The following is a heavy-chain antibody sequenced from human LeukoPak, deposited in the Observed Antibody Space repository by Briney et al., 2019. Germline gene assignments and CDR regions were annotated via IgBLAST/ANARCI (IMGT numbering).Heavy chain of an antibody. Sequence: SETLSLTCTVSGGSISSSSYYWGWIRQPPGKGLEWVGSIYYSGSTYYNPSLKSRVTISVDTSKNQFSLKLSSVTAADTAVYYCASISSYYYYYYMDVWGKGTTVTVSS. CDR1: GGSISSSSYY. J-gene: IGHJ6*03. D-gene: IGHD6-6*01. CDR2: IYYSGST. V-gene: IGHV4-39*01. CDR3: ASISSYYYYYYMDV.